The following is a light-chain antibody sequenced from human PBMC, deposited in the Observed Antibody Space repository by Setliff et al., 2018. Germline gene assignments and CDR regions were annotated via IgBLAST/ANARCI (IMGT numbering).Light chain of an antibody. V-gene: IGLV2-14*03. CDR1: SSDVGSYDL. J-gene: IGLJ1*01. CDR3: NAYASDTTYV. CDR2: GVS. Sequence: QSVLTQPASVSGSPGQSITISCSGTSSDVGSYDLVSWYQQHPGKAPKLIIYGVSXXXSXXXXXXXXXXXXXXAYLTLSGLQTEDEAEYYCNAYASDTTYVFGSGTKVTVL.